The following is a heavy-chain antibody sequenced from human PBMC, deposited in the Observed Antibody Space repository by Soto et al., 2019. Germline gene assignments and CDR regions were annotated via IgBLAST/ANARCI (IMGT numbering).Heavy chain of an antibody. CDR1: GYTFTSYD. CDR3: SRSGYPTLGADY. J-gene: IGHJ4*02. D-gene: IGHD3-16*01. Sequence: GASVKVSCKASGYTFTSYDINWVRQATGQGLEWMGWMNPNSGNTGYAQKFQGRVTMTRNTSISTAYMELSSLRSEDTAVYYFSRSGYPTLGADYRGQGTLVIVSS. V-gene: IGHV1-8*01. CDR2: MNPNSGNT.